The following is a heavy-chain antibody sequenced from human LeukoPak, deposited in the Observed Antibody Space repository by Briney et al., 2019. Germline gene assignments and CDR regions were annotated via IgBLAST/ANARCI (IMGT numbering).Heavy chain of an antibody. V-gene: IGHV3-11*01. Sequence: GGSLRLSCAASGFTFSDYYMSWIRQAPGKGLEWVSYISSSGSTIYYADSVKGRFTISRDNAKNSLYLQMNSLRAEDTALYYCAKGYYHAAAGNNWFDPWGQGTLVTVSS. D-gene: IGHD6-13*01. CDR1: GFTFSDYY. CDR2: ISSSGSTI. J-gene: IGHJ5*02. CDR3: AKGYYHAAAGNNWFDP.